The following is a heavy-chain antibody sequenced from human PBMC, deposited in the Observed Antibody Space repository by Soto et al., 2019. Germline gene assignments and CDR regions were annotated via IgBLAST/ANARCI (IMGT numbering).Heavy chain of an antibody. Sequence: SVKVSCKASGDTFSTYTITCVGQAPGQGLEWMGGIIPRSGTSNYAQKFQGRVTITADESTSTAYMELSSLRSEDTAVYYCASGSSWSFFDYWGQGTLVTVSS. CDR2: IIPRSGTS. V-gene: IGHV1-69*13. CDR3: ASGSSWSFFDY. D-gene: IGHD6-13*01. CDR1: GDTFSTYT. J-gene: IGHJ4*02.